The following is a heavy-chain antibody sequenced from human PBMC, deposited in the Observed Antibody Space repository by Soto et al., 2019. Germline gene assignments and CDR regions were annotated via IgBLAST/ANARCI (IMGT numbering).Heavy chain of an antibody. CDR2: INPNSGGK. D-gene: IGHD4-17*01. J-gene: IGHJ4*02. Sequence: ASVKVSFKACGYPFTGYYIHLVRQAPGQGLEWMGWINPNSGGKKYAQKFLGRVTMTRDTSISTAYMDVSRLRSDDTAVYYCARVLSGGAYGDYFDYWGQGTLFTVSS. V-gene: IGHV1-2*02. CDR3: ARVLSGGAYGDYFDY. CDR1: GYPFTGYY.